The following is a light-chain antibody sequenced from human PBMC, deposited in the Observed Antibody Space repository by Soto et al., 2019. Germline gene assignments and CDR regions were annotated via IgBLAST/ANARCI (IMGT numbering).Light chain of an antibody. CDR3: QQHGSSTPRT. CDR1: QSVSSSY. Sequence: EILLTQSPGTLSLSPGERATLSCRASQSVSSSYLACYQQKPGQAPRLLIYGASSRPTRIPDRFSGSGSGKDFTLTISRLEPEDFAVYYCQQHGSSTPRTFGQGTNVEIK. J-gene: IGKJ1*01. V-gene: IGKV3-20*01. CDR2: GAS.